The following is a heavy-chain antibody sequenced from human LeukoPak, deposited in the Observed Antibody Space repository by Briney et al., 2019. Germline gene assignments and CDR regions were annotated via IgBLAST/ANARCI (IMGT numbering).Heavy chain of an antibody. Sequence: PSETLSLTCTVSGGSISSYYWSWIRQPPGKGLEWIGYIYYSGSTNYNPSLKSRVTMSVDMSKKEFSLRVSSVTAADTAVYYCARTEYYFDHWGQGTLVTVSS. CDR1: GGSISSYY. V-gene: IGHV4-59*01. CDR3: ARTEYYFDH. D-gene: IGHD3-10*01. J-gene: IGHJ4*02. CDR2: IYYSGST.